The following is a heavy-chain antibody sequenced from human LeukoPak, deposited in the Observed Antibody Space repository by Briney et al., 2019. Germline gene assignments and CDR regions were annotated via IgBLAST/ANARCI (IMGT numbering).Heavy chain of an antibody. CDR3: AREDRYCSSTSCYTWDY. V-gene: IGHV4-39*07. CDR2: IYFRGSI. J-gene: IGHJ4*02. Sequence: SETLSLTCTVSGVSISSSNYFWAWIRHSPGKGLEWIGSIYFRGSISSSPSLKSRVTISIDASKNQFSLKLTSVTAADTAVYYCAREDRYCSSTSCYTWDYWGQGTLVAV. D-gene: IGHD2-2*02. CDR1: GVSISSSNYF.